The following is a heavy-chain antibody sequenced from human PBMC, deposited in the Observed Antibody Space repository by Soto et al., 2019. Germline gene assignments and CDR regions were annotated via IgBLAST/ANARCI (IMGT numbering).Heavy chain of an antibody. J-gene: IGHJ5*02. V-gene: IGHV1-18*01. D-gene: IGHD3-22*01. Sequence: ASVKVSCKASGYTFTSYGISWVRQAPGQGLEWMRWISAYNGNTNYAQKLQGRVTMTTDTSTSTAYMELRSLRSDDTAVYYCARDAWLGGYYDSSGYWFDPWGQGTLVTVSS. CDR3: ARDAWLGGYYDSSGYWFDP. CDR1: GYTFTSYG. CDR2: ISAYNGNT.